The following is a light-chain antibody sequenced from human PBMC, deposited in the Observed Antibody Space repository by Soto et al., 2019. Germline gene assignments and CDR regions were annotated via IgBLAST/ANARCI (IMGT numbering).Light chain of an antibody. CDR1: NIGGKS. V-gene: IGLV3-21*02. J-gene: IGLJ1*01. CDR3: HVWDSSSEHV. Sequence: TQPTSVSVAPGQTARITCGGNNIGGKSVHLYQQKPGQAPVLVVEDDSXXPSVIPERFSGSNSGNTATLTISRVEAGDEADYFCHVWDSSSEHVFGTGTKVTVL. CDR2: DDS.